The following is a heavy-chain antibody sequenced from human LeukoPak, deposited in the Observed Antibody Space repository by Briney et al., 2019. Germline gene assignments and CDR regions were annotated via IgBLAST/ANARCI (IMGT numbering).Heavy chain of an antibody. D-gene: IGHD2-8*01. J-gene: IGHJ4*02. V-gene: IGHV3-23*01. CDR1: GFIFSSYA. Sequence: GGSLRLSCPASGFIFSSYAMSWVRHPPGKGLEWVSSISGSGGSTYYADSVKGRFTISRDNAKNTVSLQMNSLRADGTPVNCGAKDRSCIKDVCHGPFDYWGQGTLVTVSS. CDR3: AKDRSCIKDVCHGPFDY. CDR2: ISGSGGST.